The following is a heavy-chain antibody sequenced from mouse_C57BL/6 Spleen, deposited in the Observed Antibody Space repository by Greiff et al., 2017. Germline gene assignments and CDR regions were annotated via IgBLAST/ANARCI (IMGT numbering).Heavy chain of an antibody. D-gene: IGHD2-4*01. CDR2: ISSGGSYT. CDR1: GFTFSSSG. V-gene: IGHV5-6*01. CDR3: ARWYDYDGFAY. Sequence: EVQVVESGGDLVKPGGSLKLSCAASGFTFSSSGMSWVRQTPDKRLEWVATISSGGSYTYYPDSVKGRFTISRDNAKNTLYLQMSSLKSEDTAMYYCARWYDYDGFAYWGQGTLGTVSA. J-gene: IGHJ3*01.